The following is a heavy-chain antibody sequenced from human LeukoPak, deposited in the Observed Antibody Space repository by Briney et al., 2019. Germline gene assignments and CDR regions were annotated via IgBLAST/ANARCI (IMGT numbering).Heavy chain of an antibody. CDR2: MNPNNGNT. V-gene: IGHV1-8*01. CDR1: GFTFTSYD. Sequence: ASVKVTCKASGFTFTSYDINWVRQASGQGLEWMGWMNPNNGNTGYAQKFQGRVTMTRDTSISTAYMELRGLRSEDTAVYYCVRDGEGVAISVNYWFDPWGQGTLVTVSS. D-gene: IGHD2-2*02. CDR3: VRDGEGVAISVNYWFDP. J-gene: IGHJ5*02.